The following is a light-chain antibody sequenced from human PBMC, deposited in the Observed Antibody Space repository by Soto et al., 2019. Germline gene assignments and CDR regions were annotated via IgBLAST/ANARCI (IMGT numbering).Light chain of an antibody. J-gene: IGKJ4*01. V-gene: IGKV1D-16*01. Sequence: DLQMTQSPSSLSASVGDRVTITCRANKGISGWLGWYQHKPGEAPKSLIFATSILQGGVPSRFSGSGSGTDFTLTITSLQPEDFATYFCQQYSTYPTTFGGGTKLEMK. CDR2: ATS. CDR1: KGISGW. CDR3: QQYSTYPTT.